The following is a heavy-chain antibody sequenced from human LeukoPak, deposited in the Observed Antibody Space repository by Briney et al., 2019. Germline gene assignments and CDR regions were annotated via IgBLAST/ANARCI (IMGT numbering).Heavy chain of an antibody. V-gene: IGHV3-7*03. CDR2: ISNGGGAT. D-gene: IGHD3-10*02. CDR3: TRENYVPDS. J-gene: IGHJ5*02. Sequence: GGSLRLSCVASGYTFSRYWMSWVRQTPGKGLEWVASISNGGGATFYGDSVRGRFTVSRDDAKNSLFLQMNGLRSDDTAVYYCTRENYVPDSWGQGTLVTVSS. CDR1: GYTFSRYW.